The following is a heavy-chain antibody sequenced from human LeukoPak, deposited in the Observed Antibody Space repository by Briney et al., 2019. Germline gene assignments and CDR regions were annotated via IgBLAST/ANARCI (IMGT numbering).Heavy chain of an antibody. J-gene: IGHJ3*02. Sequence: GGSLRLSCAASGFTFNDYGVSWVRQAPGKGLERVSAVNGNGGTTNYADSVKGRFTISRDSAKKSLHLQMNSLRAEDTALYYCARNNFGPGATAFDIWGQGTMVTVSS. CDR3: ARNNFGPGATAFDI. D-gene: IGHD3-10*02. CDR1: GFTFNDYG. V-gene: IGHV3-20*04. CDR2: VNGNGGTT.